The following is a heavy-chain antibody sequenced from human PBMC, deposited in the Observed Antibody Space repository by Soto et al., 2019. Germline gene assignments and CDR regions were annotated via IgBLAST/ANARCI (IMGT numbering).Heavy chain of an antibody. CDR2: ISAHNGNT. Sequence: QVHLVQSGAEVKKPGASVEVSCKGSGYDFTTYGITWVRQAPGQGLEWMAWISAHNGNTDYAQKLQGRVTVTRDTYTSTAYMELRSLRSDGTAMYYCARGRYGDYWGQGALVTVSS. D-gene: IGHD1-1*01. CDR3: ARGRYGDY. V-gene: IGHV1-18*01. CDR1: GYDFTTYG. J-gene: IGHJ4*02.